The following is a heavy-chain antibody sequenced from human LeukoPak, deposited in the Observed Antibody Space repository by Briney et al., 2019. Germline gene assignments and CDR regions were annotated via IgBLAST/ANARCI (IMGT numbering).Heavy chain of an antibody. Sequence: SQTLSLTCAISGDSVPSDSAAWNWIRQSPSRGLEWLGRTYYRSKWYNDYAVSVKSRIIINPDTSKNQFSLQLNSVTPGDTAVYYCIRDYSWAFDIWGQGTLVTVSS. D-gene: IGHD2-21*01. CDR3: IRDYSWAFDI. V-gene: IGHV6-1*01. CDR1: GDSVPSDSAA. J-gene: IGHJ3*02. CDR2: TYYRSKWYN.